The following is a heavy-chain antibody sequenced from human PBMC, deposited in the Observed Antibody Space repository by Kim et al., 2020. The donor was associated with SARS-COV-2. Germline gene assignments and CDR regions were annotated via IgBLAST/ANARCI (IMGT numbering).Heavy chain of an antibody. CDR1: GFTFSSYA. V-gene: IGHV3-23*01. CDR3: AKGANARYFDWLSIPDWFDP. CDR2: ISGSGGST. D-gene: IGHD3-9*01. Sequence: GGSLRLSCAASGFTFSSYAMSWVRQAPGKGLEWVSDISGSGGSTYYADSVKGRFTISRDNSKNTLYLQMNSLRAEDTAVYYGAKGANARYFDWLSIPDWFDPWGQGTVITVSS. J-gene: IGHJ5*02.